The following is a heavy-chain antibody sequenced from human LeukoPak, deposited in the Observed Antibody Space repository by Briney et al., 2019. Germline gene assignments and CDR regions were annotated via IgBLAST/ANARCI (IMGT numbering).Heavy chain of an antibody. CDR3: ARRRYYDSTCYLD. V-gene: IGHV4-39*01. CDR2: IYYSGRA. D-gene: IGHD3-22*01. Sequence: SETLSLTCSVSGGSISSSSYYWGWIRQPPGKGLEWIGEIYYSGRAYYNSSLKSRLTISVDTSWNQFSLTLSSVTAADTGVYYCARRRYYDSTCYLDWGQGTLVSVST. J-gene: IGHJ1*01. CDR1: GGSISSSSYY.